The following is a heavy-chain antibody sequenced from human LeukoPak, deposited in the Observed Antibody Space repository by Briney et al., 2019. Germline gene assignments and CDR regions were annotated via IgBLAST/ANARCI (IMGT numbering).Heavy chain of an antibody. V-gene: IGHV3-7*01. CDR2: IKQDASEE. CDR3: VRDRGRASVDY. CDR1: GFTFAGHW. J-gene: IGHJ4*02. Sequence: GESLRLSCAASGFTFAGHWISWDRQAPGKGLEWVANIKQDASEEYYVDSVKGRFTISRDNAKNSLYLQMNSLRAEDTAVYYCVRDRGRASVDYWGQGTLVTVSS. D-gene: IGHD1-26*01.